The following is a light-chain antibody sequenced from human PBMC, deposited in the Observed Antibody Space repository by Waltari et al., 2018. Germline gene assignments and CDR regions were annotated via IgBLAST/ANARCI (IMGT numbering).Light chain of an antibody. Sequence: EVVMTQSPATLSVSPGERVSLSRRASQSAKTSLAWYQQTPGQAPRLLIYRASTRAAGVPDRFSGSGSGTEFTLTISSLQSEDSAIYYCQQYNIWPWTFGPGTNVDIK. V-gene: IGKV3D-15*01. CDR1: QSAKTS. CDR3: QQYNIWPWT. CDR2: RAS. J-gene: IGKJ1*01.